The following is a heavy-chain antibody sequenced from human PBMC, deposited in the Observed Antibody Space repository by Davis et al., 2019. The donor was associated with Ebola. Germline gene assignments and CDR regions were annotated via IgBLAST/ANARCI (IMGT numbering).Heavy chain of an antibody. Sequence: AASVKVSCKASGYTFTGYYMHWVRQATGQGLEWMGWMNPISGYARIVQKFQGRVTMTRDTSIGTAYMELSSLRSEDTAVYYCARGPTGVIDYWGQGSLVTVSS. CDR2: MNPISGYA. CDR3: ARGPTGVIDY. V-gene: IGHV1-8*02. CDR1: GYTFTGYY. J-gene: IGHJ4*02. D-gene: IGHD3-10*01.